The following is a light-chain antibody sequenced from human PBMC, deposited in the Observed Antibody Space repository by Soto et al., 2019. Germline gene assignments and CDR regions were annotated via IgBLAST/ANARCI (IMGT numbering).Light chain of an antibody. Sequence: QSALTQPRSVSGSPGQSVTISCTGTSSDVGDYVYVSWYQQHPGKTPKLMTYDVSKRPSGVPDRFSGSKSGNTASLTISGLQAEDEADYYCCSYAGTYPHVVFGGGTKVTVL. V-gene: IGLV2-11*01. CDR3: CSYAGTYPHVV. CDR1: SSDVGDYVY. J-gene: IGLJ2*01. CDR2: DVS.